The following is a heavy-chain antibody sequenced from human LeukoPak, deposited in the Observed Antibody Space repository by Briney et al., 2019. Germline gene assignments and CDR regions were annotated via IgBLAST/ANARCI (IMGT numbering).Heavy chain of an antibody. D-gene: IGHD3-10*01. Sequence: GGSLRLSCSASGFIFTDYYMSWIRQAPGKGLEWVSYISPSGTVIYNGDSVKGRFTISRDNAKKSLYLQMNSLRAEDTAVYYCARDYNCWGRGTLVTVSS. V-gene: IGHV3-11*01. CDR2: ISPSGTVI. CDR1: GFIFTDYY. J-gene: IGHJ4*02. CDR3: ARDYNC.